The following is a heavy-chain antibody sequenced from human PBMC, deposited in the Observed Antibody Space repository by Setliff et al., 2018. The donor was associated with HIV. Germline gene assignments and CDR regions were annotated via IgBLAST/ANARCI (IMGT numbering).Heavy chain of an antibody. D-gene: IGHD2-2*01. V-gene: IGHV1-3*04. CDR2: IDTDNGYR. CDR1: GYTFSEYA. Sequence: ASVKVSCKASGYTFSEYAIHWVRQAPGQRLEWMGRIDTDNGYRRYSPKLQGRVTITKDTSANTAYMELRGLRSEDTAVYYCARWCAAAGCYPAIYHFDSWGQGTLVAVSS. J-gene: IGHJ4*02. CDR3: ARWCAAAGCYPAIYHFDS.